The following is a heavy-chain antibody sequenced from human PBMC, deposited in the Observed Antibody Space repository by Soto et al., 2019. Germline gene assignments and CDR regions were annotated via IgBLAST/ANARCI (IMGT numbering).Heavy chain of an antibody. J-gene: IGHJ5*01. CDR2: ISGRGGTT. CDR3: AKDGVLVRWGLGELFPAARGVWFDS. Sequence: PGGSLRLSCAASGFTFSNYAMSWVRQAPGKGLEWVSGISGRGGTTYYADSVKGRFTISRDNSKNTLYLQMHSLRAEDTAVYYCAKDGVLVRWGLGELFPAARGVWFDSWGQGTLVTVSS. CDR1: GFTFSNYA. D-gene: IGHD3-16*01. V-gene: IGHV3-23*01.